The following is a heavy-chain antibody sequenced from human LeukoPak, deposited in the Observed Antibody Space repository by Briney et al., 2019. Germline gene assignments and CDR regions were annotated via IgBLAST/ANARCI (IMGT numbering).Heavy chain of an antibody. CDR1: GGSISSYY. CDR3: AAAINSYPLKFDY. D-gene: IGHD5-12*01. V-gene: IGHV4-59*08. Sequence: KTSETLSLTCTVSGGSISSYYWSWIRQPPGKGLEWIGYIYYSGSTNYNPSLKSRVTISVDTSKNQFSLKLSSVTAADTAVYYCAAAINSYPLKFDYWGQGTLVTVSS. CDR2: IYYSGST. J-gene: IGHJ4*02.